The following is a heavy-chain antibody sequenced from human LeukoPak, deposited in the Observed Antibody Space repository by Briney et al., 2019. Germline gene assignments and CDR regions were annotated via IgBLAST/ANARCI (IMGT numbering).Heavy chain of an antibody. CDR1: GFTFSSHW. D-gene: IGHD2-15*01. J-gene: IGHJ5*02. CDR3: ARTMLFRWPLTSSWFDP. V-gene: IGHV3-74*01. CDR2: INSDGSST. Sequence: GGSLRLSCAASGFTFSSHWMHWVRQAPGKGLVWVSRINSDGSSTSYADSVKGRFTISRDSAKNTLYLQMNSLRAEDTAVYYCARTMLFRWPLTSSWFDPWGQGTLVTVSS.